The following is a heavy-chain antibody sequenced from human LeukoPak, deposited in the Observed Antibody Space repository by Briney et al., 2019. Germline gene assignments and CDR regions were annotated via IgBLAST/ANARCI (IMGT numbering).Heavy chain of an antibody. D-gene: IGHD2-2*01. J-gene: IGHJ4*02. CDR2: INTNTGNP. CDR1: GYTFTNYA. V-gene: IGHV7-4-1*02. Sequence: ASVKVSCKASGYTFTNYAMNWVRQAPGQGLEWMGWINTNTGNPTYAQGLTGRLVFSLDASARTAYLQISSLKAEDTAVYFCARGLYCSTTNCRLDYWGQGTLVTVSS. CDR3: ARGLYCSTTNCRLDY.